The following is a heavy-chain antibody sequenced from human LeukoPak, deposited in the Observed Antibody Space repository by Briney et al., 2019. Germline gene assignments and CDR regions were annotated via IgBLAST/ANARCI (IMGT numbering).Heavy chain of an antibody. CDR3: ARGWYWNYYYYYGMDV. J-gene: IGHJ6*02. D-gene: IGHD1-1*01. CDR1: GGSISSGGYY. Sequence: SETLSLTCAVSGGSISSGGYYWSWIRQPPGKGLEWIGEINHSGSTNYNPSLKSRVTISVDTSKNQFSLKLSSVTAADTAVYYCARGWYWNYYYYYGMDVWGQGTTVTVSS. CDR2: INHSGST. V-gene: IGHV4-34*01.